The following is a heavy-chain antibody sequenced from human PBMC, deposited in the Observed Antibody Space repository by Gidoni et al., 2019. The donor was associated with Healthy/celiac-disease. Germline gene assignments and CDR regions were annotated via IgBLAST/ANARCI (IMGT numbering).Heavy chain of an antibody. CDR2: IIPIFGTA. J-gene: IGHJ6*03. Sequence: QVQLVQSGAEVKKPGSSVKVSCKASGGTFSSYAISWVRQAPGQGLEWMGGIIPIFGTANYAQKFQGRVTITADESTSTAYMELSSLRSEDTAVYYCATLGNCSSTSCPLPGYYYYYMDVWGKGTTVTVSS. D-gene: IGHD2-2*01. CDR1: GGTFSSYA. CDR3: ATLGNCSSTSCPLPGYYYYYMDV. V-gene: IGHV1-69*01.